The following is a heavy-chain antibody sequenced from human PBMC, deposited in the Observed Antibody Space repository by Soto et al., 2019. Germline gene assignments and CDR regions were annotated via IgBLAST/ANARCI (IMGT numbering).Heavy chain of an antibody. CDR1: GDSFSGYY. V-gene: IGHV4-34*01. CDR2: IDHSGSA. Sequence: QEQVQQWGAGLLKPSETLSLTCAVHGDSFSGYYWSWIRQSPGKGLELIGEIDHSGSANYNPSLTSRVSMSVDTSSQQVSLKLSSVTAADTAVYYCARRIAMIVVVFDSWGQGTLVTVSS. J-gene: IGHJ4*02. D-gene: IGHD3-22*01. CDR3: ARRIAMIVVVFDS.